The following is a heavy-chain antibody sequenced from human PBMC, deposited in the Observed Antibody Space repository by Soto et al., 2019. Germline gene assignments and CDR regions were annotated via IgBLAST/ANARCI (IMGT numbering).Heavy chain of an antibody. D-gene: IGHD3-22*01. V-gene: IGHV3-7*03. J-gene: IGHJ4*02. Sequence: WWSLRLSCSASVFTFSSYWMSWVRQAPGKGLQWVANINRDGNEKYYVDSLKGRFTISRDNAENSLYLQMNTLRAEDTAVYYCARAPDGSGSYYYFDGWGQGTLVTVSS. CDR2: INRDGNEK. CDR3: ARAPDGSGSYYYFDG. CDR1: VFTFSSYW.